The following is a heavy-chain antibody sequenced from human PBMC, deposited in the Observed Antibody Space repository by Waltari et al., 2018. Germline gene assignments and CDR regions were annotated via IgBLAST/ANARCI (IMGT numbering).Heavy chain of an antibody. Sequence: QVQLQESGPRLVKPSQTLSLTCSVSGGSLDRGSHSWRWVRQPAGKGLEWIGRIDKSGSTTYNPSLDSRVSISLDTSKKQIFLKLASVTAADTAIYFCAREATYRFVYYGLDVWGQGTTVTVSS. D-gene: IGHD3-16*02. CDR2: IDKSGST. CDR1: GGSLDRGSHS. J-gene: IGHJ6*02. CDR3: AREATYRFVYYGLDV. V-gene: IGHV4-61*02.